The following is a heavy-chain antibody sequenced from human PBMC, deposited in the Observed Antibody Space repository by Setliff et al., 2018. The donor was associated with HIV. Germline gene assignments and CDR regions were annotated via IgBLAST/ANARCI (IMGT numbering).Heavy chain of an antibody. Sequence: PSETLSLTCTASGGSISSYYWSWIRQPPGKGLEWIGEVNRGRRTNYNSSLKSRVTISIDTSRNQFSLRLSSVTAADTAVYYCARGLSFYDPGGFDYWGQGTLVTVSS. CDR3: ARGLSFYDPGGFDY. J-gene: IGHJ4*02. CDR2: VNRGRRT. CDR1: GGSISSYY. D-gene: IGHD3-22*01. V-gene: IGHV4-4*09.